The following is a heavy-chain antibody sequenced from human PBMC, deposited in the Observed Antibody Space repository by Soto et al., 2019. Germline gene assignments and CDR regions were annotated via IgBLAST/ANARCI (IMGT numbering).Heavy chain of an antibody. J-gene: IGHJ6*02. D-gene: IGHD1-26*01. V-gene: IGHV3-23*01. CDR1: GFTFSSYA. CDR2: ISGSGGST. Sequence: EVQLLESGGGLVQPGGSLRLSCAASGFTFSSYAMSWVRQAPGKGLEWVSAISGSGGSTYYADSVKGRFTISRDNSKNTLELQMISLRAEETAVYYCATDEVGAVYYYYYGMDVWGQGTTVTVSS. CDR3: ATDEVGAVYYYYYGMDV.